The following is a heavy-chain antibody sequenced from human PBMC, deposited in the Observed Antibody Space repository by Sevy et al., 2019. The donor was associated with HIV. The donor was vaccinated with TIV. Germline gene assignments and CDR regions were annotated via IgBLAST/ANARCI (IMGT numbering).Heavy chain of an antibody. CDR2: ISSSSSSI. Sequence: GGSLRLSCAASGFTFSSYSMNWVRQAPGKGLEWVSYISSSSSSIYYADSVKGRITISRDNAKNSLYLQMNSLRAEDTAVYYCARAHPWERVYFDYWGQGTLVTVSS. J-gene: IGHJ4*02. D-gene: IGHD1-26*01. CDR1: GFTFSSYS. CDR3: ARAHPWERVYFDY. V-gene: IGHV3-48*04.